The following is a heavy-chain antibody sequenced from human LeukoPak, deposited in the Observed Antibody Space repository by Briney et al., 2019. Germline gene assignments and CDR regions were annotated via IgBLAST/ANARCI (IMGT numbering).Heavy chain of an antibody. CDR3: ASSTRGVHEYSYGGYFDY. CDR2: ISAYNGNT. J-gene: IGHJ4*02. V-gene: IGHV1-18*01. D-gene: IGHD5-18*01. CDR1: GYTFTSYG. Sequence: ASVKVSCKASGYTFTSYGISWVRQAPGQWLEWTGWISAYNGNTNYAQKLQGRVTITTDESTSTAYMELSSLRSEDTAVYYCASSTRGVHEYSYGGYFDYWGQGTLVTVSS.